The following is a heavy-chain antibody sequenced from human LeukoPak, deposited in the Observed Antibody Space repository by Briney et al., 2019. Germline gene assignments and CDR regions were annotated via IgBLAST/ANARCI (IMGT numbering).Heavy chain of an antibody. D-gene: IGHD6-13*01. CDR3: ARSIPYGTTWYGRSDY. CDR2: IKPDGTTK. CDR1: GFTFSLYW. J-gene: IGHJ4*02. Sequence: PGGSLRLSCAASGFTFSLYWMNWVRQAPGKGLEWVANIKPDGTTKFYVDSVKGRFTISRDNALNSLYLQMNSLRAEDTAIYYCARSIPYGTTWYGRSDYWGQGTLVTVSS. V-gene: IGHV3-7*03.